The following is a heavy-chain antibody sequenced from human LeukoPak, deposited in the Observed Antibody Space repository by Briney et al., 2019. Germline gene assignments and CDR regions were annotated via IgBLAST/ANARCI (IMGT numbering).Heavy chain of an antibody. V-gene: IGHV3-30*02. CDR3: AKDSYSSSWYVSDPRFDY. Sequence: GGSLRLSCAASGFTFSSYGMHWVRQAPGKGLEWVAFIRYDGSNKYYADSMKSRFTISRDNSKNTLYLQMNSLRAEDTAVYYCAKDSYSSSWYVSDPRFDYWGQGTLVTVSS. CDR1: GFTFSSYG. D-gene: IGHD6-13*01. CDR2: IRYDGSNK. J-gene: IGHJ4*02.